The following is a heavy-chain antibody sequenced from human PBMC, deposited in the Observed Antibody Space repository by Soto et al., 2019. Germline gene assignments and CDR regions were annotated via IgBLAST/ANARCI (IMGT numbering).Heavy chain of an antibody. CDR3: ARLEYSSGYSHFDP. D-gene: IGHD3-22*01. CDR2: IYYSGST. CDR1: GGSISSYY. Sequence: PSETLSLTCTVSGGSISSYYWSWIRQPPGKGLEWIGYIYYSGSTNYNPSLKSRVTISVDTSKNQFSLKLSSVTAADTAVYYCARLEYSSGYSHFDPWGQGTLVTVSS. J-gene: IGHJ5*02. V-gene: IGHV4-59*01.